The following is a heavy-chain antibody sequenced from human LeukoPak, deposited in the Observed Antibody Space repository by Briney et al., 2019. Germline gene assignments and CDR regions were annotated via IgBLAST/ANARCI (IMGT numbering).Heavy chain of an antibody. D-gene: IGHD6-19*01. Sequence: ASVKVSCKASGYTFTDYFLHWVRRAPGQGFEWMGWINPNSGITYYTQTFQGRVTMTRDTSISTAYMELSSLRSDDTAVYYCARDLGSSGWYFPRGYYYGMDVWGQGTTVTVSS. CDR2: INPNSGIT. V-gene: IGHV1-2*02. J-gene: IGHJ6*02. CDR3: ARDLGSSGWYFPRGYYYGMDV. CDR1: GYTFTDYF.